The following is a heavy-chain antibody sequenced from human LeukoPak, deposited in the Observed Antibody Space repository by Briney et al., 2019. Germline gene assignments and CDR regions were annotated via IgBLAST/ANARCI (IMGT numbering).Heavy chain of an antibody. CDR2: ISSDGSNK. J-gene: IGHJ3*01. CDR1: GFSFDTYA. V-gene: IGHV3-30-3*01. Sequence: PGGSLRLSCGASGFSFDTYAMHWVRQVPGKGLEWVAVISSDGSNKYYADSEKGRFTISRDNSRNILDLQMNSLKPEDTALYYCARGGIAGLRGGFRAWGQGTMVIVSS. CDR3: ARGGIAGLRGGFRA. D-gene: IGHD1-14*01.